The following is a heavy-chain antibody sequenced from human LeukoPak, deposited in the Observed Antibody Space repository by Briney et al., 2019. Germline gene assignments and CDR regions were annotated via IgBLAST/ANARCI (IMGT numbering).Heavy chain of an antibody. CDR3: AKDFGLELELQFYFDY. CDR1: GYTFTSYY. V-gene: IGHV1-46*01. D-gene: IGHD1-7*01. Sequence: PEASVKVSCKASGYTFTSYYMHWVRQAPGQGLEWMGIINPSGGSTSYAQKFQGRVTMTRDTSTSTVYMELSSLRAEDTAVYYCAKDFGLELELQFYFDYWGQGTLVTVSS. CDR2: INPSGGST. J-gene: IGHJ4*02.